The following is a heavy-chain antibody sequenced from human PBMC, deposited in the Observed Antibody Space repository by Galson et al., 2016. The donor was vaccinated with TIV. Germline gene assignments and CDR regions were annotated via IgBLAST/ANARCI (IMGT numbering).Heavy chain of an antibody. D-gene: IGHD4-11*01. Sequence: SLRLSCAASGFTVSGYSLTWVRQAPGKGLEWVSIIHADGRTHYGGAVRDRVTISRDNSTNTAYLQMSSLRAEDTAVYYCARDGRAEGDYNAWGDYWGQGALVTVSS. CDR2: IHADGRT. V-gene: IGHV3-66*01. J-gene: IGHJ4*02. CDR3: ARDGRAEGDYNAWGDY. CDR1: GFTVSGYS.